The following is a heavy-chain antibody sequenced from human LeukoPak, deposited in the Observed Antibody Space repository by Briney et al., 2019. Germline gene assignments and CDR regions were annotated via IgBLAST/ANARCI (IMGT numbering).Heavy chain of an antibody. CDR2: IYPGDSDT. CDR1: GYSFTSYW. J-gene: IGHJ4*02. V-gene: IGHV5-51*01. D-gene: IGHD5-12*01. CDR3: ARVGYSGYYYFGY. Sequence: GESLKVSCKGSGYSFTSYWIGWVRQMPGKGLEWMGIIYPGDSDTRYSPSFQGQVTISADKSISAAYLQWSSLKASDTAMYYCARVGYSGYYYFGYWGQGTLVTVSS.